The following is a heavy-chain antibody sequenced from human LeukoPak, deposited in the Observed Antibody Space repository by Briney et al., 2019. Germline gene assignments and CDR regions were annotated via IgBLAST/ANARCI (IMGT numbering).Heavy chain of an antibody. V-gene: IGHV4-34*01. CDR1: GGSFSGYY. J-gene: IGHJ4*02. CDR3: ARLGLWFGDPS. CDR2: INHSGST. D-gene: IGHD3-10*01. Sequence: SETLSLTCAVYGGSFSGYYWSWIRQPPGKGLEWIGEINHSGSTNYNPSLESRVTISLDTSKNQFSLKLTSVTAADTAVYYCARLGLWFGDPSWGQGTLVTVSS.